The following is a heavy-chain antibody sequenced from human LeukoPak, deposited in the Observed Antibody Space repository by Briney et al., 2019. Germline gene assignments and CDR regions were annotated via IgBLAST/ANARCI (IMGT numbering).Heavy chain of an antibody. V-gene: IGHV4-34*01. CDR2: INHSGST. D-gene: IGHD2-21*01. CDR3: ARGLWGRWFDP. J-gene: IGHJ5*02. Sequence: PSETLSLTCAVYGGSFSGYYWSWIRQPPGKGLEWIGEINHSGSTNYNPSLKSRVTISVDTSKNQFSLKLSSVTAADTAAYYCARGLWGRWFDPWGQGTLVTVSS. CDR1: GGSFSGYY.